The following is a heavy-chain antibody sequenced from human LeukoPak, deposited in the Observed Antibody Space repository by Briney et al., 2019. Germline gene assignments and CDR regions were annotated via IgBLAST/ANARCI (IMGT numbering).Heavy chain of an antibody. Sequence: GGSLTLSCAASGFTFSDYAMSWVRQAPGKGLEWVSTASYYVGKQYHADSVRGRFTVSGDNSRNTVSLQMSSLRVEDAGIYYCAKAGIGADGAGFLCEYWGQGTLVTVSS. CDR3: AKAGIGADGAGFLCEY. CDR2: ASYYVGKQ. J-gene: IGHJ4*02. D-gene: IGHD1-1*01. V-gene: IGHV3-23*01. CDR1: GFTFSDYA.